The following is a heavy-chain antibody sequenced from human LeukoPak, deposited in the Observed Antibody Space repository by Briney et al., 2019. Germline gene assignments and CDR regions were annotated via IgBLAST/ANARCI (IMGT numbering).Heavy chain of an antibody. CDR1: GGTFSSYA. CDR3: ARGAAAGPWGYYFDY. J-gene: IGHJ4*02. V-gene: IGHV1-69*04. D-gene: IGHD6-13*01. CDR2: IIPILGIA. Sequence: ASVKVSCKASGGTFSSYAISWVRQAPGQGLEWMGRIIPILGIANYAQKFQGRVTITTDESTSTAYMELSSLRSEDTAVYCCARGAAAGPWGYYFDYWGQGTLVTVSS.